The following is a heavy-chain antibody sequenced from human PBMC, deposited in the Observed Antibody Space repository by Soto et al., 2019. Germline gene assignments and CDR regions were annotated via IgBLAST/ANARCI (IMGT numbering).Heavy chain of an antibody. J-gene: IGHJ3*02. Sequence: ASVKVSCKASGYTFTSYGISWVRQDPGQGLEWMGWISAYNGNTNYAQKLQGRVTMTTDTSTSTAYMELRSLRSDDTAVYYCGRDGWGAVATARAFDIWGQGTMVTVSS. CDR2: ISAYNGNT. V-gene: IGHV1-18*01. D-gene: IGHD6-19*01. CDR3: GRDGWGAVATARAFDI. CDR1: GYTFTSYG.